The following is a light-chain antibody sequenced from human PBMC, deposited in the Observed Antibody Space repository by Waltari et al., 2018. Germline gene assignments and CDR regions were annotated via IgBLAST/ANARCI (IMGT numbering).Light chain of an antibody. CDR2: WAS. J-gene: IGKJ1*01. CDR3: QQYYNTPPT. V-gene: IGKV4-1*01. CDR1: QSVSDHVNNKNY. Sequence: DIVMTQSPDSLTVSPGERATINCRSSQSVSDHVNNKNYLAWYRQKPGQPPKLLISWASTLEFGLPDRFSGSGSGTEFTLTISSLQPEDVAVYYCQQYYNTPPTFGQGTKVEIK.